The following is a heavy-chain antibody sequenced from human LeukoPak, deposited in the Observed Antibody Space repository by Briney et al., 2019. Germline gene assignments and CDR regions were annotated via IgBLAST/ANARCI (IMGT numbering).Heavy chain of an antibody. CDR1: VYTFTSYD. CDR2: MNPNSGNT. V-gene: IGHV1-8*01. J-gene: IGHJ4*02. CDR3: ARGKGYCSGGSCYSDY. Sequence: ASVNVSCKASVYTFTSYDINWVRQATGEGLEWMGWMNPNSGNTGYAQKFQGRVTMTRNTSISTAYMEPSSLRSEDTAVYYCARGKGYCSGGSCYSDYWGQGTLVTVSS. D-gene: IGHD2-15*01.